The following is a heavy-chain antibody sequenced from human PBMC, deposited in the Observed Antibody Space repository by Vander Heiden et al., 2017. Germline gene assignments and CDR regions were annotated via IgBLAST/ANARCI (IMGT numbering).Heavy chain of an antibody. V-gene: IGHV3-43*01. Sequence: EVQLVESGGVVVQPGGSLRLSCAASGFTFDDYTRHWVRQAPGKGLEWVSLISWDGGSTYYADSVKGRFTISRDNSKNSLYLQMNSLRTEDTALYYCAKDIDYDFWSGYSHGMDVWGQGTTITVSS. CDR2: ISWDGGST. CDR3: AKDIDYDFWSGYSHGMDV. CDR1: GFTFDDYT. J-gene: IGHJ6*02. D-gene: IGHD3-3*01.